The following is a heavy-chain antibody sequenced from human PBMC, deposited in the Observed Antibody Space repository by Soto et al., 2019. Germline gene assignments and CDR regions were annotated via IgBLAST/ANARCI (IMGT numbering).Heavy chain of an antibody. V-gene: IGHV1-18*01. CDR3: ARVGKIVVVVAATWSDP. CDR1: GYTFTSYG. CDR2: ISAYNGNT. J-gene: IGHJ5*02. Sequence: QVQLVQSGAEVKKPGASVKVSCKASGYTFTSYGISWVRQAPGQGLEWMGWISAYNGNTNYAQKLQGRVTMTTDKSTSTAYMELRRLRSDDTAVYYCARVGKIVVVVAATWSDPWGQGTLVTVSS. D-gene: IGHD2-15*01.